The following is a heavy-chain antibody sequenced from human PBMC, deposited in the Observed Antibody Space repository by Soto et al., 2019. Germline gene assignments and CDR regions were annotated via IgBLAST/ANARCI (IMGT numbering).Heavy chain of an antibody. Sequence: ASVKVSCKASGGTFSSYTISWVRQAPGQGLEWMGRIIPILGITDYAQKFQGRVTMTADKSTSTAYMELSSLRSEDTAVYYCARDTGWGYSYGFKFDYWGQGTLVTVSS. CDR3: ARDTGWGYSYGFKFDY. CDR2: IIPILGIT. V-gene: IGHV1-69*04. J-gene: IGHJ4*02. CDR1: GGTFSSYT. D-gene: IGHD5-18*01.